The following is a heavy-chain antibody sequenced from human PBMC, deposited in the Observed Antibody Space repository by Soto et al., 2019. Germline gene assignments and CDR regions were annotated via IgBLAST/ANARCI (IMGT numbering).Heavy chain of an antibody. Sequence: LCGGAFSSGGYYWSWIRQHPGKGLEWIGYIYYSGNTYYNPSLKSRITISLDPSKNQFSLKLSSVTAADTAVYYCAKSDYGDAFDIWGQGTMVTVSS. CDR1: GGAFSSGGYY. V-gene: IGHV4-31*02. J-gene: IGHJ3*02. CDR2: IYYSGNT. D-gene: IGHD4-17*01. CDR3: AKSDYGDAFDI.